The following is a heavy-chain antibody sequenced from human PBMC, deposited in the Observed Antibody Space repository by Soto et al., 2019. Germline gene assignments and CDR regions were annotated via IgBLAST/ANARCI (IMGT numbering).Heavy chain of an antibody. Sequence: GGSLRLSCAASGFTFSSYGMHWVRQAPGKGLEWVAVIWYDGSNKYYADSVKGRLTISRDNSKNTLYLQMNSLRAEDTAVYYCARDWRTPYSSGYFDYWGQGTLVTVSS. D-gene: IGHD6-19*01. V-gene: IGHV3-33*01. CDR3: ARDWRTPYSSGYFDY. CDR2: IWYDGSNK. J-gene: IGHJ4*02. CDR1: GFTFSSYG.